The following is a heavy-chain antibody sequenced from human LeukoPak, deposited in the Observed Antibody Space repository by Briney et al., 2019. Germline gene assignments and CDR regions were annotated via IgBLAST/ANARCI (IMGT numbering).Heavy chain of an antibody. CDR3: ARGPTRYYFDC. V-gene: IGHV4-61*01. CDR1: GGSISSSSYY. CDR2: IYNSVTT. D-gene: IGHD4-17*01. Sequence: SETLSLTCTVSGGSISSSSYYWSWIRQPPGKGLEWIAYIYNSVTTNYNPSLKGRVTISVDTSKNQFSLGLSSVTAADTAVYYCARGPTRYYFDCWGQGTLVTVSS. J-gene: IGHJ4*02.